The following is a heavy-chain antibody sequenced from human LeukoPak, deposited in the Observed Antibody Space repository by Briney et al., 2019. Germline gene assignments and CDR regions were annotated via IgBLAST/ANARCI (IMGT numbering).Heavy chain of an antibody. J-gene: IGHJ5*02. CDR1: GYTFTGYY. CDR3: ARVTLYPNWNDGIWFDP. V-gene: IGHV1-2*02. CDR2: INPNSGGT. D-gene: IGHD1-1*01. Sequence: ASVKVSCKASGYTFTGYYMHWVRQAPGQGLEWMGWINPNSGGTNYAQKFQGRVTMTRDTSISTAYMELSRLRSDDPAVYYCARVTLYPNWNDGIWFDPWGQGTLVTVSS.